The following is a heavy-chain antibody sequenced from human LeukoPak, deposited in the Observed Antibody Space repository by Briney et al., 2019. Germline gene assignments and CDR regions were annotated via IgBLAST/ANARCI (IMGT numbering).Heavy chain of an antibody. J-gene: IGHJ4*02. CDR3: AKAYCGGDCYFDY. Sequence: GGSLRLSCAASGFTFSSYSMNWVRQAPGKGLEWVSSISSSSSYIYYADSVKGRFTISRDNAKNSLYLQMNSLRAEDTALYYCAKAYCGGDCYFDYWGQGTLVTVSS. D-gene: IGHD2-21*01. CDR1: GFTFSSYS. CDR2: ISSSSSYI. V-gene: IGHV3-21*04.